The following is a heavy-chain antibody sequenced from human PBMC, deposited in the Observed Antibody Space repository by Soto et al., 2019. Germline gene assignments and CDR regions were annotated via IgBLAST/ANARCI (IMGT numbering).Heavy chain of an antibody. CDR3: AGGDSSSSSDLRFDP. D-gene: IGHD6-6*01. Sequence: ESGGGVVQPGRSLRLSCAASGFTFSSYAMHWVRQAPGKGLEWVAVISYDGSNKYYADSVKGRFTISRDNSKNTLYLQMNSLRAEDTAVYYCAGGDSSSSSDLRFDPWGQGTLVTVSS. CDR2: ISYDGSNK. V-gene: IGHV3-30-3*01. J-gene: IGHJ5*02. CDR1: GFTFSSYA.